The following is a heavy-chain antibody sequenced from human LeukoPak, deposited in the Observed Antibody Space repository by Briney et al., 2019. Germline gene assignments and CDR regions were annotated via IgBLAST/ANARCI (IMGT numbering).Heavy chain of an antibody. D-gene: IGHD1-26*01. CDR2: MYSSGSS. V-gene: IGHV4-4*07. CDR3: ARGGSYFYDYYMDV. Sequence: SETLSLTCAVSGRSLTNSSWTWIRQSAGKGLEWIGRMYSSGSSNYNPSLKSRTTMSVDTSKNEFSLKLTSVTAADTAVYYCARGGSYFYDYYMDVWGQGATVSVSS. J-gene: IGHJ6*03. CDR1: GRSLTNSS.